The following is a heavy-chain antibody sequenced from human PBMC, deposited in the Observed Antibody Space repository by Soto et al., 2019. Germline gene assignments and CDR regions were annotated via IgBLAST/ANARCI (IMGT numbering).Heavy chain of an antibody. CDR1: GYTFTSCG. V-gene: IGHV1-18*01. D-gene: IGHD6-19*01. J-gene: IGHJ4*02. CDR3: ARSPNTHSSGWPDD. Sequence: ASVKVSCKASGYTFTSCGISWVRQAPGQGLEWMGWISAYNGNTNYAQKLQGRVTMTTDTSTSTAYMELRSLRSDDTAVYYCARSPNTHSSGWPDDWGQGTLVTVSS. CDR2: ISAYNGNT.